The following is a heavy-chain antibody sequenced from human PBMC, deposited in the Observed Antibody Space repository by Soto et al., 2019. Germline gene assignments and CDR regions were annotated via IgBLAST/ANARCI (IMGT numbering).Heavy chain of an antibody. CDR2: ISYDGSNK. D-gene: IGHD3-3*01. CDR1: GFTFGSYG. CDR3: AKEVWSGPMXV. V-gene: IGHV3-30*18. Sequence: GGSLRLSCAASGFTFGSYGMHWVRQAPGKGLEWVAVISYDGSNKYYADSVKGRFTISRDNSKNTLYLQMNSLRAEDTAVYYXAKEVWSGPMXVWGQGTTVXVSS. J-gene: IGHJ6*02.